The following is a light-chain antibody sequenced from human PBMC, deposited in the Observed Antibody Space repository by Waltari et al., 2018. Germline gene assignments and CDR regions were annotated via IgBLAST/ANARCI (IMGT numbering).Light chain of an antibody. V-gene: IGKV3-20*01. Sequence: VLTQSPGTLSLSPGERATLSCRASQSVGKYLAWYQQKPGQAPRLLIYDTSTRATGIPDRFSGSGSGTDFSLTISRLEPEDFAVYYCQKYVSIPATFGQGTKVQAK. CDR3: QKYVSIPAT. J-gene: IGKJ1*01. CDR2: DTS. CDR1: QSVGKY.